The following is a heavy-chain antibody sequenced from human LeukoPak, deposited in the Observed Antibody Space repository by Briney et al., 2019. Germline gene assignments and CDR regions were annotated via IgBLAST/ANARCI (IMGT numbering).Heavy chain of an antibody. Sequence: GASVKVSCKASGFSLTNNYMHWVRLGPGQGLEWMGYMRPTDAYTGFAPKFQGRVTVTRDTSTNTVYMELSSLRSDDTAVYYCARGLVSRALYCSSTSCYKRPHYYYGMDVWGQGTTVTVSS. J-gene: IGHJ6*02. V-gene: IGHV1-46*01. CDR1: GFSLTNNY. D-gene: IGHD2-2*02. CDR3: ARGLVSRALYCSSTSCYKRPHYYYGMDV. CDR2: MRPTDAYT.